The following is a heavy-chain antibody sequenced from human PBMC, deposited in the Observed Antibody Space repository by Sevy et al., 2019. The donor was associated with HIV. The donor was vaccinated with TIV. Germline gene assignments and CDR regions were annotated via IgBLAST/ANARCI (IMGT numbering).Heavy chain of an antibody. CDR1: AVPFSNYA. CDR3: AKEDTHRRRDF. V-gene: IGHV3-23*01. J-gene: IGHJ4*02. CDR2: IGTSGSTT. Sequence: GGSLRLSCAASAVPFSNYAMSWVRQAPGKGLEWVSTIGTSGSTTNYAGPVRGRFTISRDNSRNTLYLQMNTLRVEDTAVYYCAKEDTHRRRDFWGQGTWSPSPQ.